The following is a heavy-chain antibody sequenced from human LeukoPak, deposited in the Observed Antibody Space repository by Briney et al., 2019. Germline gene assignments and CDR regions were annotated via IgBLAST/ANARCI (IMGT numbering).Heavy chain of an antibody. J-gene: IGHJ6*02. CDR1: GYAFTNYA. Sequence: GASVKVSCKASGYAFTNYAISWVRQAPGQGLEWMGWISAYNGNTNYAQKLQGRVTMTTDTSTSTAYMELRSLRSDDTAVYYCARDSVVVVPAATMSNYYGMDVWGRGTTVTVSS. CDR2: ISAYNGNT. CDR3: ARDSVVVVPAATMSNYYGMDV. D-gene: IGHD2-2*01. V-gene: IGHV1-18*01.